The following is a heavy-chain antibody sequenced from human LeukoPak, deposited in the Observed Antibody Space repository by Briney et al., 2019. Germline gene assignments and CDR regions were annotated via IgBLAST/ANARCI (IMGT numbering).Heavy chain of an antibody. CDR2: ISAHNGNT. V-gene: IGHV1-18*01. Sequence: GASVKVSCKASAYTFTIYGIAWVRQAPGQGLEWMGWISAHNGNTNYAQKLQGRVTMTTDTSTSAAYMELRSLRSDDTAVYYCARDGYFDHWGQGTLVTVSS. CDR3: ARDGYFDH. CDR1: AYTFTIYG. J-gene: IGHJ4*02.